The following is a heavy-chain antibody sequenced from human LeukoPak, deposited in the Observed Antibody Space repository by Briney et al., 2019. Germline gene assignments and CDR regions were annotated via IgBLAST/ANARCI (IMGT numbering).Heavy chain of an antibody. CDR3: AKVYGGNSQYFQH. CDR2: LSASGHST. J-gene: IGHJ1*01. D-gene: IGHD4-23*01. Sequence: GGSLRLSCAASAFTFRNYAMAWVRQAPGKGLEWVSGLSASGHSTYYADSVKGRFIISRDNSKNTLYLQMSSLRAEDTAVYYCAKVYGGNSQYFQHWGQGTLVTVSS. CDR1: AFTFRNYA. V-gene: IGHV3-23*01.